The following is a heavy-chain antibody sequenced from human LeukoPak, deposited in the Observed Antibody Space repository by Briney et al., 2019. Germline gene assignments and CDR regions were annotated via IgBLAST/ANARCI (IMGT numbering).Heavy chain of an antibody. Sequence: SATLSLTCAVYGGFFSGYYWIWLRQPPGKRLGWIVSMSYSGGTSYNPSLKSRVTISVDKSKNQFSLKLSSVTAADPAVYYCARLKKERFGELFSRLTSTPRYYFDYWGQGTLVTVSS. CDR2: MSYSGGT. J-gene: IGHJ4*02. D-gene: IGHD3-10*01. CDR3: ARLKKERFGELFSRLTSTPRYYFDY. V-gene: IGHV4-59*08. CDR1: GGFFSGYY.